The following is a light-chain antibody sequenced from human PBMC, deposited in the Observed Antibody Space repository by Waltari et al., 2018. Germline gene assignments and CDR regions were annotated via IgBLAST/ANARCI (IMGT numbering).Light chain of an antibody. CDR1: SSNVGGYTL. Sequence: QSALTQPASVSGSPGQSITISCTGTSSNVGGYTLVSWYQQHPGKAPQLIIYDVNKRPSGISHRFSGSKSGNTASLTLSGLQADDESDYYCCSYAGDSTLIFGGGTKLTVL. J-gene: IGLJ2*01. CDR3: CSYAGDSTLI. CDR2: DVN. V-gene: IGLV2-23*02.